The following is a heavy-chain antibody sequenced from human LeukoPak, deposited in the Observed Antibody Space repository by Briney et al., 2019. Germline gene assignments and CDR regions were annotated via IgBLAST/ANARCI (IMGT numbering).Heavy chain of an antibody. V-gene: IGHV3-30*04. D-gene: IGHD1-26*01. J-gene: IGHJ4*02. CDR2: ISYDGSNK. CDR1: GFTFSSYA. Sequence: GRSLRLSCAASGFTFSSYAMHWVRQAPGKGLEWVSVISYDGSNKYYADSEKGRFTISRDNSKNTLYLQMNSLRAEDTAVYYCARDNSGSYSDFDYWGQGTLVTVSS. CDR3: ARDNSGSYSDFDY.